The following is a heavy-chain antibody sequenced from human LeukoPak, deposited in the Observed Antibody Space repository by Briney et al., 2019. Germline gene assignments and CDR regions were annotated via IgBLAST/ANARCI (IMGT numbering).Heavy chain of an antibody. V-gene: IGHV3-11*01. CDR3: ARENPRSPDFDY. Sequence: PGGSLRLSCAASGFTFSDYYMSWIRQAPGKGLEWVSYISSSGSTIYYADSVKGRFTISRDNAKNSLYLQTNSLRAEDTAVYYCARENPRSPDFDYWGQGTLVTVSS. J-gene: IGHJ4*02. CDR2: ISSSGSTI. CDR1: GFTFSDYY.